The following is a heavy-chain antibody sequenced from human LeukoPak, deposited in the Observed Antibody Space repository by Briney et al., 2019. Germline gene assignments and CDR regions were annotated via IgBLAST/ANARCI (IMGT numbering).Heavy chain of an antibody. CDR2: INPNSGGT. J-gene: IGHJ4*02. Sequence: GASVKVSCKASGYTFTGYYMHWVRQAPGQGLEWMGWINPNSGGTNYAQKFQGRVTMTRDTSISTAYMELSRLRSDDTAVYYCARDRPLDADDYYGFYFFDYWGQGTLVTVSS. CDR3: ARDRPLDADDYYGFYFFDY. D-gene: IGHD3-10*01. V-gene: IGHV1-2*02. CDR1: GYTFTGYY.